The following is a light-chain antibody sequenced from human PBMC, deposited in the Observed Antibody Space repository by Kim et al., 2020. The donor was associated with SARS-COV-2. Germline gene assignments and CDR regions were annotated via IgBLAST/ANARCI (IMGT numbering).Light chain of an antibody. CDR3: QQYNTYYPTWT. Sequence: DIQMTQSPSTLSASVGDRVTITCRASQSISNWLAWYQQKPGEAPKLLIYEASRLEDGVSSRFSGSGSGTEFSLTISSLQPEDFVSYYCQQYNTYYPTWTFGQGTKVDIK. CDR2: EAS. J-gene: IGKJ1*01. CDR1: QSISNW. V-gene: IGKV1-5*03.